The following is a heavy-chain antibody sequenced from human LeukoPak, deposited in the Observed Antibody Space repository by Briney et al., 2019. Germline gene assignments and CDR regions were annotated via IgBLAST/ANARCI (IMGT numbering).Heavy chain of an antibody. V-gene: IGHV4-34*01. J-gene: IGHJ6*03. CDR2: INHSGST. Sequence: SETLSLTCAVYGGSFSGYYWSWIRQPPGEGLEWIGEINHSGSTNYNPSLKSRVTISVDTSKNQFSLKLSSVTAADTAVYYCASRYYDFWSGSTGTMDVWGKGTTVTVSS. CDR3: ASRYYDFWSGSTGTMDV. D-gene: IGHD3-3*01. CDR1: GGSFSGYY.